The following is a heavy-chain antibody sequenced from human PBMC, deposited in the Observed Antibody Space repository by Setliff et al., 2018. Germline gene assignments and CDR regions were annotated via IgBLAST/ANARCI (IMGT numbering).Heavy chain of an antibody. Sequence: GGSLRLSCAASGFTVSSFSMHWVRQAPVKGLDWVATLSDDGYNEFYADSVKGRFTVSRDNSKNTLYLQMNSLRAEDTALYYCAKDKGSYGSESGGMDVWGKGTTVTVSS. J-gene: IGHJ6*03. CDR2: LSDDGYNE. D-gene: IGHD3-10*01. CDR3: AKDKGSYGSESGGMDV. V-gene: IGHV3-30*18. CDR1: GFTVSSFS.